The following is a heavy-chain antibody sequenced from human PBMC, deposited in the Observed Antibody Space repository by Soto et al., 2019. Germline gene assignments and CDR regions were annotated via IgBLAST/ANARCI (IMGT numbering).Heavy chain of an antibody. J-gene: IGHJ4*02. V-gene: IGHV4-31*03. CDR3: DRGVGSSWYFSYFDY. CDR2: IYYGST. CDR1: AGGSISSGDSY. Sequence: QVQLQESGPGLVKPSQTLFLTCTVSAGGSISSGDSYWSWIRQHPGKGLEYIGHIYYGSTYYNPSLKSRVSISVDTSKNQFSLNLNSVTAADTAMYYCDRGVGSSWYFSYFDYWGQGTLVSVSS. D-gene: IGHD6-13*01.